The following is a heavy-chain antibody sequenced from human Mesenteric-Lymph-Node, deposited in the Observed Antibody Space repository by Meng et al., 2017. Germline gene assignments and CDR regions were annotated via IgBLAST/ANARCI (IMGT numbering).Heavy chain of an antibody. CDR3: ARRGNPYLDL. Sequence: QGQLGQSGAEVKKPGASVKVSCKASGYTLTGDGFSWVRQAPGQGLEWMGWINVYNGNTNYAQKFQGRVTMTTDASTSTGYMELRSLRSDDTAVYYCARRGNPYLDLWGQGTLVTVSS. CDR1: GYTLTGDG. V-gene: IGHV1-18*01. CDR2: INVYNGNT. J-gene: IGHJ4*02.